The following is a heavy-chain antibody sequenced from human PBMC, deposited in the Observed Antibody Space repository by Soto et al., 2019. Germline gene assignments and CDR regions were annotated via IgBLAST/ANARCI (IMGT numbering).Heavy chain of an antibody. V-gene: IGHV3-21*01. CDR3: AREYTAWPLAYGLDV. CDR1: GFTFSTYS. D-gene: IGHD2-2*02. Sequence: SGGSLRLSCVGSGFTFSTYSINWVRQAPGRGLEWVSSISSRSDIYYADSVKGRFTISRDNAKNSVSLQMNSLRAEDTAVYYCAREYTAWPLAYGLDVWGQGTTVTVSS. J-gene: IGHJ6*02. CDR2: ISSRSDI.